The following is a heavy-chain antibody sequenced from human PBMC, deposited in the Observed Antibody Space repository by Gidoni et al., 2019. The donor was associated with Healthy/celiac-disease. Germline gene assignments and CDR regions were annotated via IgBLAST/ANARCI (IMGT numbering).Heavy chain of an antibody. CDR3: ARYRIAASFDY. CDR2: ILYDGSNK. D-gene: IGHD6-13*01. V-gene: IGHV3-33*01. CDR1: GFTFSSYG. Sequence: QVQRVESGGGVVQPVRSLRLSCAASGFTFSSYGMHWVRQYPGKGLEWVAVILYDGSNKYYAASVKGRFTISRDNSKNTLYLQMNSLRAEDTAVYYCARYRIAASFDYWGQGTLVTVSS. J-gene: IGHJ4*02.